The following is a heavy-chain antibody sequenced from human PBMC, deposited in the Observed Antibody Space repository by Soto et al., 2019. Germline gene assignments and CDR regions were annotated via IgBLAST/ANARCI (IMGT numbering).Heavy chain of an antibody. J-gene: IGHJ3*01. V-gene: IGHV3-11*06. Sequence: QVQLVESGGGLVRPGGSLRLSCAASGFTFSTFYMNWVRQAPGKGLEWVSFLSSESTFISYADSVKGRFTSSRDNSKKSLVLQMDSMRVEDTAVYYCARVRSGTYNAFDLWGQGTVVTVYS. CDR1: GFTFSTFY. CDR3: ARVRSGTYNAFDL. D-gene: IGHD1-26*01. CDR2: LSSESTFI.